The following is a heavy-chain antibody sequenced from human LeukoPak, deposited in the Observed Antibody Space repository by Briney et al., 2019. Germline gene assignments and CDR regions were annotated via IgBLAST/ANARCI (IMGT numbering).Heavy chain of an antibody. CDR2: ICGGGDTT. CDR3: AKGRGGSCYSGLDS. Sequence: PRGSLRLSCAASGFTFNTYAMSWVRQAPGKGLEWVSSICGGGDTTYYADSVKGRFTISRDTSKNTLYLQMDGLRAEDMATYYCAKGRGGSCYSGLDSWGQGTLVTVSS. V-gene: IGHV3-23*01. J-gene: IGHJ4*02. CDR1: GFTFNTYA. D-gene: IGHD2-15*01.